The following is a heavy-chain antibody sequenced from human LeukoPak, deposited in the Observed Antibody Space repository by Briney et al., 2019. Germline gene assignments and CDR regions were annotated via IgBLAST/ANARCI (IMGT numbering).Heavy chain of an antibody. D-gene: IGHD2-15*01. CDR1: GGTFISYA. V-gene: IGHV1-69*13. Sequence: ASVKVSCKASGGTFISYAISWVRQAPGQGLEWMGGIIPIFGTANYAQKFQGRVTITADESTSTAYMELSSLRSDDTAVYYCARGGSGPVAIPPPNWFDPWGQGTLVTVSS. CDR2: IIPIFGTA. CDR3: ARGGSGPVAIPPPNWFDP. J-gene: IGHJ5*02.